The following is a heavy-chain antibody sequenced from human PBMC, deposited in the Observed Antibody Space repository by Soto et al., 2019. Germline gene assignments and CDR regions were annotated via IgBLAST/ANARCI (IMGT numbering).Heavy chain of an antibody. CDR3: VIHEYSSSSEYYYYGMDV. J-gene: IGHJ6*02. CDR1: GFTFSSYA. Sequence: LRLYCSASGFTFSSYAMHWVRQAPGKGLEYVSAISSNGGSTYYADSVKGRFTISRDNSKNTLYLQMSSLRAEDTAVYYCVIHEYSSSSEYYYYGMDVWGQGTTVTVSS. CDR2: ISSNGGST. D-gene: IGHD6-6*01. V-gene: IGHV3-64D*06.